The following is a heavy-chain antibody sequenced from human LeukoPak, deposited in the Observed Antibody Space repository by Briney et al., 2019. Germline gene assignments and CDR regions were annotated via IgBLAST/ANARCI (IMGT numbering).Heavy chain of an antibody. CDR2: ISSSSSYI. D-gene: IGHD3-10*01. V-gene: IGHV3-21*01. J-gene: IGHJ6*02. Sequence: GGSPRLSCAASGFTFSSYSMNWVRQASGKGLEWVSSISSSSSYIYYADSVKGRFTISRDNDKNSLYLQMNSLRAEDTAVYYCARGAYGSGSFYPYGMDVWGQGTTVTVSS. CDR3: ARGAYGSGSFYPYGMDV. CDR1: GFTFSSYS.